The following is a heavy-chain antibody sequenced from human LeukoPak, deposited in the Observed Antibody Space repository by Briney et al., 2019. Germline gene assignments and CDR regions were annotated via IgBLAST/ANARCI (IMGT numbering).Heavy chain of an antibody. J-gene: IGHJ4*02. D-gene: IGHD3-22*01. CDR1: GYTFSSYT. CDR2: IDAGNGYT. V-gene: IGHV1-3*03. CDR3: ARRSSMIVVAKGYFDY. Sequence: ASVKVSCKASGYTFSSYTMHWVRQAPRQRLEYMGWIDAGNGYTKYSQEFQGRVTITRDTSASTAYMELSSLRSEDTAVYYCARRSSMIVVAKGYFDYWGQGTLVTVSS.